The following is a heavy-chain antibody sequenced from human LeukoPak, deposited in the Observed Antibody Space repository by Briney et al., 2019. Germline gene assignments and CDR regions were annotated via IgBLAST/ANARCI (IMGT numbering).Heavy chain of an antibody. CDR1: GGSFSGYY. Sequence: SETLSLTCAVYGGSFSGYYWSWVRQPPGKGLEWIGEINHSGSTNYNPSLKSRVTISVDTSKPQFSLELSSVTAADTAVYYCARGLRGRWFDPWGQGTLVTVSS. V-gene: IGHV4-34*01. J-gene: IGHJ5*02. CDR2: INHSGST. CDR3: ARGLRGRWFDP.